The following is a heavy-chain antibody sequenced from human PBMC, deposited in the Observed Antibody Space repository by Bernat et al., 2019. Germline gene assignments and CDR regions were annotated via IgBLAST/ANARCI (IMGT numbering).Heavy chain of an antibody. CDR3: ARDGVTTFSYYYGMDV. CDR2: FGGSVSDS. V-gene: IGHV3-23*01. D-gene: IGHD4-17*01. Sequence: EGQLLESGGGLVQPGGSLRLSCTASGFTSSNYAMSWVRQAPGKGLEWVSAFGGSVSDSYYADSVKGRFTVSRDNSRNTLYLQMNSLRAEDTAVYYCARDGVTTFSYYYGMDVWGQGTTVTVSS. J-gene: IGHJ6*02. CDR1: GFTSSNYA.